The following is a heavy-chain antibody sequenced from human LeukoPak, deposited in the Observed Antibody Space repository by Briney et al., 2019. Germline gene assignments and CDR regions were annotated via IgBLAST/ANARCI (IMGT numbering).Heavy chain of an antibody. CDR2: IRTSGEST. D-gene: IGHD1-26*01. CDR1: GFTFSSYA. V-gene: IGHV3-23*01. J-gene: IGHJ4*02. CDR3: AKEPYSGSQLLDY. Sequence: GGSLRLSCAASGFTFSSYAMSWVRQAPGKGLEWVSSIRTSGESTYYADSVKGRFTISRDNSQNTLYLQMNSLRAEDTAIYYCAKEPYSGSQLLDYWGQGTLVTVSS.